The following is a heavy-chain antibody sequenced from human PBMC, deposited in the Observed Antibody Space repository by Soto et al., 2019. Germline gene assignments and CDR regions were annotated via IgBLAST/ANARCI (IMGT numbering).Heavy chain of an antibody. CDR2: IFSNDEK. J-gene: IGHJ6*02. CDR3: ARIFLFYYDSSGLGGYYYGMDV. V-gene: IGHV2-26*01. CDR1: GFSLSNARMG. D-gene: IGHD3-22*01. Sequence: QVTLKESGPVLVNPTETLTLTCTVSGFSLSNARMGVSWIRQPPGKALEWLAHIFSNDEKSYSTSLKSRLTISKHTSKSQVVLTMTNMDPVDTATYYCARIFLFYYDSSGLGGYYYGMDVWGQGTTVTVSS.